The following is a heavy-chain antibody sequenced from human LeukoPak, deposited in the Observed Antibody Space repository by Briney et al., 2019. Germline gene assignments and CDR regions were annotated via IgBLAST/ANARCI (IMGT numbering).Heavy chain of an antibody. V-gene: IGHV1-18*01. CDR1: GYTFTDYY. CDR3: ARVAARGGVLDY. J-gene: IGHJ4*02. CDR2: ISAYNGNT. Sequence: ASVKVSCKASGYTFTDYYMHWVRQAPGQGLEWMGWISAYNGNTNFAQKLQGRVTMTTDTSTSTAYMELRSLRSDDTAVYYCARVAARGGVLDYWGQGTLVTVSS. D-gene: IGHD6-6*01.